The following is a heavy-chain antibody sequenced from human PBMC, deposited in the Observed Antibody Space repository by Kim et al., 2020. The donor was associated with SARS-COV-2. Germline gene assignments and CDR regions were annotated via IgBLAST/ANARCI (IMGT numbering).Heavy chain of an antibody. CDR3: AKDLNRYYGSGAIPGGYFDY. Sequence: GGSLRLSCAASGFTFSSYAMSWVRQAPGKGLEWVSAISGSGGSTYYADSVKGRFTISRDNSKNTLYLQMNSLRAEDTAVYYCAKDLNRYYGSGAIPGGYFDYWGQGTLVTVSS. CDR1: GFTFSSYA. D-gene: IGHD3-10*01. CDR2: ISGSGGST. V-gene: IGHV3-23*01. J-gene: IGHJ4*02.